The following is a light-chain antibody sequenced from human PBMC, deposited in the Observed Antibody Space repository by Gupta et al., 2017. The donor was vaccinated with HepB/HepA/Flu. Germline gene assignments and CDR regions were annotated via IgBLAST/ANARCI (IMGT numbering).Light chain of an antibody. CDR1: FSNIGNYD. V-gene: IGLV1-51*02. J-gene: IGLJ2*01. Sequence: QSVLTQPPSMSAAPGHTVTISCSARFSNIGNYDVSWYQRLPSTAPKLLIYENKKRPSGIPDRFSGSKSGTSATLAITGLQTGDEADYFCGSWDSTLKSWLFGGGTKLTVL. CDR3: GSWDSTLKSWL. CDR2: ENK.